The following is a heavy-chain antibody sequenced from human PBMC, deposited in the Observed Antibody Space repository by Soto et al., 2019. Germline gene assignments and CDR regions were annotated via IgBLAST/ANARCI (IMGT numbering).Heavy chain of an antibody. CDR2: IYYSGST. CDR1: EGSSISIGCY. V-gene: IGHV4-31*03. CDR3: ARDGGIAARHFDY. Sequence: CTVAEGSSISIGCYCIRIHQHPGKGLEWIGYIYYSGSTYYNPSLKSRVTISVDTSKNQFSLKLSSVTAADTAVYYCARDGGIAARHFDYWGQGTLVTVSS. J-gene: IGHJ4*02. D-gene: IGHD6-6*01.